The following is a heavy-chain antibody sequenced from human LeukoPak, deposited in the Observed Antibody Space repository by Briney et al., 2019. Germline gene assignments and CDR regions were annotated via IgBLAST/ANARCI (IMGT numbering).Heavy chain of an antibody. D-gene: IGHD5-18*01. CDR1: GFTFSGYG. CDR3: AKGPSGYSYGDFDY. J-gene: IGHJ4*02. V-gene: IGHV3-30*18. CDR2: ISYDGSNK. Sequence: GGSLRLSCAASGFTFSGYGMHWVRQAPGKGLEWVAVISYDGSNKYYADSVKGRFTISRDNSKNTLYLQMNSLRAEDTAVYYCAKGPSGYSYGDFDYWGQGTLVTVSS.